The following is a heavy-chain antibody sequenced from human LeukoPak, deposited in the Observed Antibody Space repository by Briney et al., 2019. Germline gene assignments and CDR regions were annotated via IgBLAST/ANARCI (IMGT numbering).Heavy chain of an antibody. CDR2: IYYSGST. J-gene: IGHJ5*02. Sequence: PSETLSLTCTVSGGSISSSSYYWGWIRQPPGKGLEWIGSIYYSGSTYYNPSLKSRVTISVDTSKNQFSLKLSSVTAADTAVYYCAREIVATIRTYPDEYNWFDPWGQGTLVTVSS. CDR3: AREIVATIRTYPDEYNWFDP. V-gene: IGHV4-39*02. CDR1: GGSISSSSYY. D-gene: IGHD5-12*01.